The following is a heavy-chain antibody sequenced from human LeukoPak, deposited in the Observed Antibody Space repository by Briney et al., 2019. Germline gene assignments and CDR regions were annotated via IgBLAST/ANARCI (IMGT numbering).Heavy chain of an antibody. CDR2: ISSSSSYI. CDR3: ARVTGIAAAGTSLDY. V-gene: IGHV3-21*01. CDR1: GFTLSSYS. Sequence: PGGSLRLSCAASGFTLSSYSMNWVRQAPGKGLEWVSSISSSSSYIYYADSVKGRFTISRDNAKNSLYLQMNSLRAEDTAVYYCARVTGIAAAGTSLDYWGQGTLVTVSS. J-gene: IGHJ4*02. D-gene: IGHD6-13*01.